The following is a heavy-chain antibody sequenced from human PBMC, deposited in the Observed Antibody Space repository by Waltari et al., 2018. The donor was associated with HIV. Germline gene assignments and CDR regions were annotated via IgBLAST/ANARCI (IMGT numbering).Heavy chain of an antibody. D-gene: IGHD2-15*01. CDR3: ARGPQMTSYASGNWLWEQMLSRYCFAV. Sequence: QAQLQQWGTGLLKPSEALSLTCAVYGASFNDYYWTWISQLPGKGLEWMGEVGPGGNVKGLPALRRRLSRSTDAAKNRSSWSLTSVAATDTGVYFCARGPQMTSYASGNWLWEQMLSRYCFAVWGQGT. CDR2: VGPGGNV. V-gene: IGHV4-34*01. J-gene: IGHJ6*02. CDR1: GASFNDYY.